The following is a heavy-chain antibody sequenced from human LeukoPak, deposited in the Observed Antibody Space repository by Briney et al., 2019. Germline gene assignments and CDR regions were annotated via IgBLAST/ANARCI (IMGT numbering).Heavy chain of an antibody. J-gene: IGHJ5*02. CDR2: ISSTTSTI. V-gene: IGHV3-48*04. CDR1: GFTFSSYA. Sequence: PGRSLRLSCAASGFTFSSYAMHWVRQAPGKGLEWISYISSTTSTIYYADSVKGRFTISRDNAKNSLYLQMNSLRAEDTAVYYCARDVTYYGADWFDPWGQGTLVTVSS. D-gene: IGHD4-17*01. CDR3: ARDVTYYGADWFDP.